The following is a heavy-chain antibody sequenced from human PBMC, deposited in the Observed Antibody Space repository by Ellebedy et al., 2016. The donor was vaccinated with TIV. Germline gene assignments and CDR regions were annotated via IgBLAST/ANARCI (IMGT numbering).Heavy chain of an antibody. Sequence: AASVKVSCKASGYTFSSYGIGWVRQAPGQGLEWMGWISGYNGNTKYAQKFQDRVTMTTDTSTSTAYMDLRSLRFDDTAVYYCARVWSYDILFWLDPWGQGTLVTVSS. CDR2: ISGYNGNT. D-gene: IGHD3-9*01. V-gene: IGHV1-18*01. CDR3: ARVWSYDILFWLDP. J-gene: IGHJ5*02. CDR1: GYTFSSYG.